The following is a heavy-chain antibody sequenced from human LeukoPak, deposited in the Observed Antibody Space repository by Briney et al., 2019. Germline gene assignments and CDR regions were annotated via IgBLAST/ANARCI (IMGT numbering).Heavy chain of an antibody. CDR3: AQGRLGYSYGAFDH. D-gene: IGHD5-18*01. Sequence: GGSLRLSCAASGFTFSNYAMSWVRQAPGKGLEWVSVISGSGGSTNFADSVKGRFTSSRDNSKDTLYLQMHSLRVEDTAVYYCAQGRLGYSYGAFDHWGQGTLDTVSS. CDR1: GFTFSNYA. J-gene: IGHJ4*02. CDR2: ISGSGGST. V-gene: IGHV3-23*01.